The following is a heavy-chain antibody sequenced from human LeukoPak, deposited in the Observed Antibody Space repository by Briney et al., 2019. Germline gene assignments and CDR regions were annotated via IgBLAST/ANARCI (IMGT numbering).Heavy chain of an antibody. D-gene: IGHD3-16*01. CDR3: ARGFKGGTVYFDY. J-gene: IGHJ4*02. Sequence: SQTLSLTCTVSGGSISSGAYYWSWIRQHPGKGLEWIGYIYYSGSTYYNPSLKSRVTISVDTSKNQFSLKLSSVTAADTAVYSGARGFKGGTVYFDYWGQGTLVTVSS. CDR2: IYYSGST. CDR1: GGSISSGAYY. V-gene: IGHV4-31*03.